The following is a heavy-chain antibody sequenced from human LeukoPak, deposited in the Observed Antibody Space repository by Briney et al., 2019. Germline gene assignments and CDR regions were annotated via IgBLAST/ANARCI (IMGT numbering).Heavy chain of an antibody. J-gene: IGHJ4*02. CDR1: GFTFSSHA. V-gene: IGHV3-23*01. CDR3: ANEEVPNDY. CDR2: ISISGDIT. Sequence: GGSLRLSCAVSGFTFSSHAMTWVRQAPGKGLEWVSGISISGDITYYADSVQGRFIISRDNSKNTVYLQVNSLRVEDTAVYYCANEEVPNDYWGQGTLVTVSS. D-gene: IGHD4/OR15-4a*01.